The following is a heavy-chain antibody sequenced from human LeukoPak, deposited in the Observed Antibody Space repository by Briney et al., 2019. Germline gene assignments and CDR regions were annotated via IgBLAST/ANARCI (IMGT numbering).Heavy chain of an antibody. CDR2: IYYSGST. V-gene: IGHV4-59*01. J-gene: IGHJ4*02. Sequence: PSETLSPTCTVSGGSISSYYWSWIRQPPGKGLEWIGYIYYSGSTNYNPSLKSRVTISVDTSKNQFSLKLSSVTAADTAVYYCARGEGYCSGGSCALDYWGQGTLVTVSS. D-gene: IGHD2-15*01. CDR3: ARGEGYCSGGSCALDY. CDR1: GGSISSYY.